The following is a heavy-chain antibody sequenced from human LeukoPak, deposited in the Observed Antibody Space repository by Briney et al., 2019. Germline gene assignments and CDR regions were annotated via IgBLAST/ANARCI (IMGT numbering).Heavy chain of an antibody. D-gene: IGHD6-13*01. CDR2: IKSDGSST. J-gene: IGHJ4*02. CDR3: VRDSSSWYYDY. CDR1: GFMFSRYW. Sequence: PGGSLRLSCVASGFMFSRYWMHWVRPAPGKGLVWVSHIKSDGSSTTYADSVKGRFTISRDNAKSTLYLQMNSLRVEDTAVYYCVRDSSSWYYDYWGQGTLVTVSS. V-gene: IGHV3-74*01.